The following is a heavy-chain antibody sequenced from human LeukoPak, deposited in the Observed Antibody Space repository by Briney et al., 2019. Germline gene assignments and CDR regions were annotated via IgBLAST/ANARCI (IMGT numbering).Heavy chain of an antibody. J-gene: IGHJ4*02. CDR1: GFRFSNYA. V-gene: IGHV3-23*01. D-gene: IGHD5-12*01. CDR2: IIGSSGAT. Sequence: GESLRLPCAASGFRFSNYAMNWVRQAPGKGLEWVSLIIGSSGATFYADSVKGRFTISRDNSKNTLFLQMNSLRAEDTALYYCAKGAYDYIEMGYIDYWGQGTLVTVSS. CDR3: AKGAYDYIEMGYIDY.